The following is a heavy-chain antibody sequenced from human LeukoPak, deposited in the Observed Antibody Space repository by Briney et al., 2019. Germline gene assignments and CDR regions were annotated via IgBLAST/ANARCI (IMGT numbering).Heavy chain of an antibody. CDR1: GYSISSGYY. Sequence: SETPSLTCAVSGYSISSGYYWGWIRQPPGKGLEWIGSIYHSGSTYYNPSLKSRVTISVDTSKNQFSLKLSSVTAADTAVYYCARRVAARPLWYFDYWGQGTLVTVSS. D-gene: IGHD6-6*01. J-gene: IGHJ4*02. CDR3: ARRVAARPLWYFDY. CDR2: IYHSGST. V-gene: IGHV4-38-2*01.